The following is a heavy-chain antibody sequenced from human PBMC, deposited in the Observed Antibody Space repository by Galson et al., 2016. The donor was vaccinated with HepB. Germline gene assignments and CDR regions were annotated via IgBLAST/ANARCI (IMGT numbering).Heavy chain of an antibody. V-gene: IGHV3-53*01. CDR2: FYSSGTK. CDR3: ARDLGSGRSDY. CDR1: GFTVSSSY. J-gene: IGHJ4*02. D-gene: IGHD3-10*01. Sequence: SLRLSCAASGFTVSSSYMTWVRQAPGKGLRWISVFYSSGTKYVANSVQGRFTISRDTSMNTLYLQMHSLKDEDTAVYFCARDLGSGRSDYWGQGTLVTVSS.